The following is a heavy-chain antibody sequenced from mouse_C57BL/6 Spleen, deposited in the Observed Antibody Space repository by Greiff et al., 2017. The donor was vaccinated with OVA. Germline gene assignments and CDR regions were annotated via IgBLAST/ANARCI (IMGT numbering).Heavy chain of an antibody. CDR3: TGRYCYFSSMDY. D-gene: IGHD1-1*01. J-gene: IGHJ4*01. V-gene: IGHV1-81*01. CDR2: ISPRRGNT. Sequence: QVQLQQSGAELARPGASVKLSCKASGYTFTSYGISWVKQRTGPGLEWIGEISPRRGNTYYNEQFKGKATLTADKSSRTAYMELRSLTSEDSSFYFCTGRYCYFSSMDYWGQGTSLTVSS. CDR1: GYTFTSYG.